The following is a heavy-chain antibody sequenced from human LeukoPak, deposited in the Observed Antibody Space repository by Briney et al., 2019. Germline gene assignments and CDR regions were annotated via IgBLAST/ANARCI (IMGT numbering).Heavy chain of an antibody. V-gene: IGHV3-21*01. CDR3: ASPIGYCSGGSCRRAPGV. D-gene: IGHD2-15*01. CDR2: ISSGSSYI. J-gene: IGHJ6*02. CDR1: GFTFSSYS. Sequence: GGSLRLSCAASGFTFSSYSMNWVRQAPGKGLEWVSSISSGSSYIYYADSVKGRFTISRDNAKNSLYLQMNSLRAEDTAVYYCASPIGYCSGGSCRRAPGVWGQGTTVTVPS.